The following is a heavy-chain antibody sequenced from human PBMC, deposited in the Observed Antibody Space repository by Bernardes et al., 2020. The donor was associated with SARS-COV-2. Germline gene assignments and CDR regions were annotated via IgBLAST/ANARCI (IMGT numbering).Heavy chain of an antibody. CDR3: ARYFYESRGYPPRYFDY. Sequence: TLSLTCAVYGGSFSGYYWSWIRQSPGKGLEWIGEINHSGSTNYNPSLKSRVTISLDTSKNQFSLKLSSVTAADTAVYYCARYFYESRGYPPRYFDYWGQGTQVTVSS. CDR1: GGSFSGYY. V-gene: IGHV4-34*01. J-gene: IGHJ4*02. D-gene: IGHD3-22*01. CDR2: INHSGST.